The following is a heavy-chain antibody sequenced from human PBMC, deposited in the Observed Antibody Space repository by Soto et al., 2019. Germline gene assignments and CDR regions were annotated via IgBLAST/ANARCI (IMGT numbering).Heavy chain of an antibody. J-gene: IGHJ4*02. CDR1: GLTFSSDG. CDR2: ISSTTNYI. CDR3: FIESQDLTSNFDF. V-gene: IGHV3-21*06. Sequence: GGSLRLSCAASGLTFSSDGMHWVRQAPGKGLEWVSSISSTTNYIYYGDSMKGRFTISRDNAKNSLYLEMNSLRAEDTAVYFFFIESQDLTSNFDFWGQGTLVTVSS. D-gene: IGHD1-26*01.